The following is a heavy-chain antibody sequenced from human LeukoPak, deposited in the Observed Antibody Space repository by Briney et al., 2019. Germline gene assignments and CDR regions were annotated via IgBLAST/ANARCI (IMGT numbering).Heavy chain of an antibody. J-gene: IGHJ2*01. CDR2: INHSGNT. V-gene: IGHV4-34*01. D-gene: IGHD4-17*01. Sequence: KPSETLSLTCTVYGGSFSDFHWSWIRLPPGKGLEWIGEINHSGNTNYNPSLKSRVTISIDTSKNQFSLKLSSVTAADTAVYYCARGKVTRGWYFDLWGRGTLVTVSS. CDR3: ARGKVTRGWYFDL. CDR1: GGSFSDFH.